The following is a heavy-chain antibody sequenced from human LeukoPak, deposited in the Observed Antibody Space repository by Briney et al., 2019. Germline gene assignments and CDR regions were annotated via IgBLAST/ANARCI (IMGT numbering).Heavy chain of an antibody. V-gene: IGHV4-34*01. CDR1: GGAFTGYY. CDR3: ATPTRGGIAVTGTFGH. J-gene: IGHJ4*02. D-gene: IGHD6-19*01. Sequence: SETLSLTCAGSGGAFTGYYWSWIRQPPGKGLVWIGEINHSGATNYNPSLKSRVTISVDTSKNQFSLRLTSVSAADTGVYYCATPTRGGIAVTGTFGHWGQGTQVTVSS. CDR2: INHSGAT.